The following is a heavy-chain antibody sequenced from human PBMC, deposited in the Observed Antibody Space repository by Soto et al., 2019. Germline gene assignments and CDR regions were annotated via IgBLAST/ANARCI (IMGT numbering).Heavy chain of an antibody. V-gene: IGHV3-73*02. CDR2: IRSKANSYAT. D-gene: IGHD2-15*01. Sequence: EVQLVESGGGLVQPGGSLELSCAASGFTFSGSAMHWVRQASGKGLEWVGRIRSKANSYATAYAASVKGRFTISRDDSKNTAYLQMNSLKTEDTAVYYCTGTVVVAATPGIDYWGQGTLVTVSS. CDR1: GFTFSGSA. CDR3: TGTVVVAATPGIDY. J-gene: IGHJ4*02.